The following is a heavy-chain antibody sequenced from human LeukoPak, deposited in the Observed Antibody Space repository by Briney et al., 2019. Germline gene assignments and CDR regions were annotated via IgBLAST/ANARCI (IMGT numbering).Heavy chain of an antibody. V-gene: IGHV4-4*07. D-gene: IGHD3-22*01. Sequence: SETLSLTCTVSGGSISSYYWSWIRQPAGKGLEWIGRIYTSGSTNYNPSLKSRVTMSVDTSKNQFSLKLSSVTAADTAVYYCARSTPYYYDSSVYYWYFDLWGRGTLVTVSS. CDR2: IYTSGST. CDR1: GGSISSYY. J-gene: IGHJ2*01. CDR3: ARSTPYYYDSSVYYWYFDL.